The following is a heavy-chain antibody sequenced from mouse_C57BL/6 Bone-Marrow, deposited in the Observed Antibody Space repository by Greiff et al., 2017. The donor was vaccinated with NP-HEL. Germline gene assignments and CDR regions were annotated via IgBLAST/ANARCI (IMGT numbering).Heavy chain of an antibody. CDR1: GFTFSDYY. D-gene: IGHD1-1*01. V-gene: IGHV5-16*01. CDR2: INYDGSST. Sequence: EVHVVESEGGLVQPGSSMKLSCTASGFTFSDYYMAWVRQVPEKGLEWVANINYDGSSTYYLDSLKSRFIISRDNAKNILYLQMSSLKSEDTATYYCARDLYYGSSLVDYWGQGTTLTVSS. J-gene: IGHJ2*01. CDR3: ARDLYYGSSLVDY.